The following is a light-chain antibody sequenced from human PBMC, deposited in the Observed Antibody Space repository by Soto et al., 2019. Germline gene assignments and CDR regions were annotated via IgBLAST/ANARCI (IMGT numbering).Light chain of an antibody. CDR2: WAS. J-gene: IGKJ4*01. CDR1: QSVLYSSNNKNY. Sequence: DIVMTQSPDSLAVSLGERATINCKSSQSVLYSSNNKNYVAWYQQKPGQPPKLLIYWASTRESGVPDRFSGSGSGTDFTLTISSLQAEDVAFYYCQQYYSTPLTLGGGTKVEIK. CDR3: QQYYSTPLT. V-gene: IGKV4-1*01.